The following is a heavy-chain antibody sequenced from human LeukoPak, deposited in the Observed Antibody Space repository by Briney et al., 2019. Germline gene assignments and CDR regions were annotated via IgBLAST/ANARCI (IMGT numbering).Heavy chain of an antibody. J-gene: IGHJ4*02. CDR3: ARDLYNSASK. V-gene: IGHV3-7*03. CDR2: IKQDGGEK. CDR1: GFTFSSSG. D-gene: IGHD6-25*01. Sequence: PGGSLRLSCAASGFTFSSSGMTWVRQAPGKGLEWVANIKQDGGEKYYVDSVKGRFTISRDNAKNSLYLQMNSLRAEDTAVYYCARDLYNSASKWGQGTLVTVSS.